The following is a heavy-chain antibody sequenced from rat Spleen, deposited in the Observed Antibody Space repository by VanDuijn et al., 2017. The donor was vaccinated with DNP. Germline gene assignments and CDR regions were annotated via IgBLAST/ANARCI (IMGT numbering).Heavy chain of an antibody. CDR3: AKDKAYAPFAY. CDR1: GFTFSDYY. V-gene: IGHV5-20*01. J-gene: IGHJ3*01. D-gene: IGHD1-11*01. CDR2: ISYDGGST. Sequence: EVQLVESGGGLVQPGRSLKLSCAASGFTFSDYYMAWVRQAPTKGLEWVAYISYDGGSTYYGDSVMGRFTISRDNAKSTLYLQMESLRSEDTATYYCAKDKAYAPFAYWGQGTLVTVSS.